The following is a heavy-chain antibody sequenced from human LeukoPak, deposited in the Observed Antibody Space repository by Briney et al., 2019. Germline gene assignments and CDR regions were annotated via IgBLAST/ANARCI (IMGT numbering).Heavy chain of an antibody. D-gene: IGHD4-17*01. Sequence: ASVKVSCKASGYTFTGYYMHWVRQAPGRVLEWMGWISAYNGNTNYAQKLQGRVTMTTDTSTSTAYKELRSLRSDDTAVYYCARTTTVTTDYWGQGTLVTVSS. V-gene: IGHV1-18*04. CDR3: ARTTTVTTDY. CDR2: ISAYNGNT. J-gene: IGHJ4*02. CDR1: GYTFTGYY.